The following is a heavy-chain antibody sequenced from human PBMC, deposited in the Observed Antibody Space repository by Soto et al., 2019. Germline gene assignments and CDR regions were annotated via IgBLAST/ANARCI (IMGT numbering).Heavy chain of an antibody. J-gene: IGHJ4*01. CDR1: GDTVSSYG. CDR3: AGSSSFYSPFDY. Sequence: ASVKVSGKASGDTVSSYGISCVRQAPGQVLEWLGWINAYNGNTNYAQKFQGRVTITTDTSTSTAYMELKSLRSDDTAVYYCAGSSSFYSPFDYWGQGTLVTVSS. V-gene: IGHV1-18*01. D-gene: IGHD2-2*01. CDR2: INAYNGNT.